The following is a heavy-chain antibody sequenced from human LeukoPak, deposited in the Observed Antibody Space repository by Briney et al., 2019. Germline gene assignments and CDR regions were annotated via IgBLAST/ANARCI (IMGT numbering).Heavy chain of an antibody. J-gene: IGHJ4*02. CDR3: TKYYYDSSDYTYYFDH. Sequence: GGSLRLSCAASGFTFSGSPMHWVRQASGKGLEWVGRIRSKANNYATAYAASVKGRFTISRDDSKNTAYLQMNSLETEDTAVYYCTKYYYDSSDYTYYFDHWGQGTPVTVSS. CDR2: IRSKANNYAT. CDR1: GFTFSGSP. D-gene: IGHD3-22*01. V-gene: IGHV3-73*01.